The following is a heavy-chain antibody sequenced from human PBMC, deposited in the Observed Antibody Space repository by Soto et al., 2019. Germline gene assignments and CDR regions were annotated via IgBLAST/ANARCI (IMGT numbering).Heavy chain of an antibody. Sequence: EVQLLESGGGLVQPGGSLRLSCAASGFTFSNYAMSWVRQAPGKGLEWVSALPERGSSPYYADSVKGRFTISRDNSKKSLYLQMNSLIAEDTAGYYCAKMTYGSYGRNYGMDVWGQGTMVTVSS. D-gene: IGHD5-18*01. J-gene: IGHJ6*02. CDR2: LPERGSSP. CDR3: AKMTYGSYGRNYGMDV. V-gene: IGHV3-23*01. CDR1: GFTFSNYA.